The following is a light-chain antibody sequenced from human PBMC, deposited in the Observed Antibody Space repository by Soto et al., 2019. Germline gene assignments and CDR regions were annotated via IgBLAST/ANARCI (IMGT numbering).Light chain of an antibody. CDR3: CSYTRSSTLL. Sequence: QLVLTQPASVSGSPGQSITISCTGTSSDVGRYNYVSWYQQHPGRAPRLIVYEVINRPAGVSNRFSGSKSGNTASLTISGLHAADEADYYCCSYTRSSTLLFGGGTKLTVL. CDR2: EVI. CDR1: SSDVGRYNY. J-gene: IGLJ2*01. V-gene: IGLV2-14*01.